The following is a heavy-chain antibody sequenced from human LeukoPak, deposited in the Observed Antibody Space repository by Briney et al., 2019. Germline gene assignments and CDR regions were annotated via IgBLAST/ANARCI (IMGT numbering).Heavy chain of an antibody. J-gene: IGHJ6*03. CDR3: ARSGYDRYYYYMDV. Sequence: SETLSLTCTVSGGSISSYYWSWIRQPAGKGLEWIGRIYTSGSINYNPSLKSRVTMSVDTSKNQFSLKLSSVTAADTAVYYCARSGYDRYYYYMDVWGKGTTVTVSS. V-gene: IGHV4-4*07. CDR1: GGSISSYY. CDR2: IYTSGSI. D-gene: IGHD5-12*01.